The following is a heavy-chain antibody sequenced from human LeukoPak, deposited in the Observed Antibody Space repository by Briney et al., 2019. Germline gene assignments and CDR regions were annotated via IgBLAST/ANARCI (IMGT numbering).Heavy chain of an antibody. Sequence: GASVKVSCKASGYTFTGYYMHWVRQAPGQGLEWMGWINPNSGGTNYAQKFQGRVTMTRDTSISTAYMELSRLRSDDTAVYYCAREIVVLAATSDYWGQGTLVTVSS. V-gene: IGHV1-2*02. CDR1: GYTFTGYY. CDR3: AREIVVLAATSDY. J-gene: IGHJ4*02. CDR2: INPNSGGT. D-gene: IGHD2-15*01.